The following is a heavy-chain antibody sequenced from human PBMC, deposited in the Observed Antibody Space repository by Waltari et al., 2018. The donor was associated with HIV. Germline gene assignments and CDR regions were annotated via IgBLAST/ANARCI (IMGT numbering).Heavy chain of an antibody. CDR3: ARVFRGTVNYFDSRLGH. V-gene: IGHV1-2*02. J-gene: IGHJ5*02. Sequence: QVQLVQSGAEVKKPGASVKVSCKASGYTFSDYYMPWVRKAPGQGLEWMGWINPNSGGRRYAEKFQGRVTMTRDTSISTAYMELSRLRFDDTAGYYCARVFRGTVNYFDSRLGHWGQGTLVTVSS. CDR1: GYTFSDYY. D-gene: IGHD3-22*01. CDR2: INPNSGGR.